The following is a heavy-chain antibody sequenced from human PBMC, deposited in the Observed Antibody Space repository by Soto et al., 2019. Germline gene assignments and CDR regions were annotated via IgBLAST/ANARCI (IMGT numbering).Heavy chain of an antibody. CDR3: ARQAGGITIFGGWFDP. J-gene: IGHJ5*02. CDR2: FYFGGST. Sequence: SETLSLTCTVSGGSFSSSNDYWVWIRQPPGKGLEWVGSFYFGGSTYYNPSLRSRVTISIDTSKNHFSLKVSSVTAADTAVYYCARQAGGITIFGGWFDPWGQGTLVTVSS. CDR1: GGSFSSSNDY. V-gene: IGHV4-39*01. D-gene: IGHD3-3*01.